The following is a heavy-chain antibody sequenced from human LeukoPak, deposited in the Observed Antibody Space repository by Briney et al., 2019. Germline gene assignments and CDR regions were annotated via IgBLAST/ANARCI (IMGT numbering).Heavy chain of an antibody. Sequence: GGSLRLSCAASGFTLDDYGMSWVRHGPGKGLEWVSGINWKGISTGYADSVKGRFTISRDNAKNSLYLQMNSLRAEDTALYYCARDRQRNEAFDIWGQGTMVTVSS. D-gene: IGHD1-1*01. CDR2: INWKGIST. J-gene: IGHJ3*02. CDR3: ARDRQRNEAFDI. CDR1: GFTLDDYG. V-gene: IGHV3-20*04.